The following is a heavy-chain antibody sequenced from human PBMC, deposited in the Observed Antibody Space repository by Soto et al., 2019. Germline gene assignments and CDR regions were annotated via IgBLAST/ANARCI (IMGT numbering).Heavy chain of an antibody. Sequence: QVQLVQSGAEVKKPGASVKVSCKASGYTFTSYDINWVRQATGQGLEWMGWMNPNSGNTGYAQKSTGRFTMTRNNSISTAYTGLSSLRSADTAVYYGAREYSSGWSKDWGQGTLVTVSS. CDR3: AREYSSGWSKD. J-gene: IGHJ4*02. V-gene: IGHV1-8*01. CDR2: MNPNSGNT. CDR1: GYTFTSYD. D-gene: IGHD6-19*01.